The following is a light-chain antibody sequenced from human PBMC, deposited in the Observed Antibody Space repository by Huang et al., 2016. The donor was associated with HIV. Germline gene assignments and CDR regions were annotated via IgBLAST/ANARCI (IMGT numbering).Light chain of an antibody. CDR1: QNIKND. CDR3: QQRTNWPPGYT. CDR2: NAS. V-gene: IGKV3-11*01. J-gene: IGKJ2*01. Sequence: EIVLTQSPATLSLSPGERVALSCRASQNIKNDLSWYQKGPGQAPRLLISNASNRATCIPARFSGSGSGTDFTLTISSLEPEDFVVYFCQQRTNWPPGYTFGQGTKL.